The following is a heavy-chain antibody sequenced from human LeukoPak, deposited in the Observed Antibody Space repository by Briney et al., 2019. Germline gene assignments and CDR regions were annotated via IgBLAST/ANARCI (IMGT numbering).Heavy chain of an antibody. D-gene: IGHD1-20*01. CDR2: ISVYNGDT. V-gene: IGHV1-18*04. J-gene: IGHJ6*02. CDR3: ARDAPIYYNWNASDYYYGMDV. Sequence: ASVKVPCKASGYTFVSYGITWVRQAPGQGLEWMGWISVYNGDTKYAQNLQGRVTLTTDTSTSTAYMELRSLRSDDTAVYYCARDAPIYYNWNASDYYYGMDVWGQGTMVTVSS. CDR1: GYTFVSYG.